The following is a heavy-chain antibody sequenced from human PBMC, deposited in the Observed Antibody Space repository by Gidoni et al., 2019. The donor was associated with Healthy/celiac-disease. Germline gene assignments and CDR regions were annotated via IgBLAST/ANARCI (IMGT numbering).Heavy chain of an antibody. CDR2: IYYSGST. D-gene: IGHD5-12*01. CDR1: GGSISSSSYY. J-gene: IGHJ4*02. V-gene: IGHV4-39*01. CDR3: ASIVATIY. Sequence: QRQLQESGPGLVKPSETLPRTCTDSGGSISSSSYYRGWIRQPPGKGLEWIGSIYYSGSTYYNPSLKSRVTISVDTSKNQFSLKLSSVTAADTAVYYCASIVATIYWGQGTLVTVSS.